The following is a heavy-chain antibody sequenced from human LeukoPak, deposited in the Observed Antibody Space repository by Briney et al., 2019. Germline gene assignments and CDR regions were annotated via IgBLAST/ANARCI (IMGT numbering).Heavy chain of an antibody. V-gene: IGHV3-30*18. CDR1: GFTFSSYG. CDR3: AKDAFDY. CDR2: ISYDGSNK. Sequence: GGSLRLSCAASGFTFSSYGMHWVRQAPGKGLEWVAVISYDGSNKYYADSVKGRFTISRDNSKNTLYLQMNSLRAEDTAVYYCAKDAFDYWGQGTLVTVSS. J-gene: IGHJ4*02.